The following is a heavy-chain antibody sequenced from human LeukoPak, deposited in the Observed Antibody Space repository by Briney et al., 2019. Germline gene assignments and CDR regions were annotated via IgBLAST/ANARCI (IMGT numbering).Heavy chain of an antibody. J-gene: IGHJ4*02. D-gene: IGHD6-19*01. Sequence: GGSLRLSCAASGFTFNNYSMDWVRQAPGKGLEWVSYIGTSTDSTYYADSVKGRFTISRDNAKNSLSLQMNSLRAEDTAVYYCVRADSSGWDLAYWGQGSLVTVSS. CDR3: VRADSSGWDLAY. CDR1: GFTFNNYS. CDR2: IGTSTDST. V-gene: IGHV3-48*01.